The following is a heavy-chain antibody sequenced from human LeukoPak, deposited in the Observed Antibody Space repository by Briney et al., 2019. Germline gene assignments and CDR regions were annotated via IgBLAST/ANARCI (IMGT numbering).Heavy chain of an antibody. CDR2: ISSNGGST. CDR3: AKPVHLEMTHRAAFDI. V-gene: IGHV3-64*01. Sequence: GGSLRLSCAASGFTFSSYAMHWVRQAPGKGLEYVSAISSNGGSTYYANSVKGRFTISRDNSKNTLYLQMGSLRAEDMAVYYCAKPVHLEMTHRAAFDIWGQGTMVTVSS. CDR1: GFTFSSYA. J-gene: IGHJ3*02. D-gene: IGHD5-24*01.